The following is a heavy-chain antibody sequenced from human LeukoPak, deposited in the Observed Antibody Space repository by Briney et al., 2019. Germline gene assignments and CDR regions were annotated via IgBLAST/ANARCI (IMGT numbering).Heavy chain of an antibody. Sequence: GGPLRLSCAASGFTFSSFAMSWVRQAPGKGLEWVYVISGSGGSTYYAGSAKGRFAISRDNDKNTLYLQMNSLRAEDTAVYYCVKDQYYYDSSGPTPFDYWGQGTLVTVSS. D-gene: IGHD3-22*01. CDR2: ISGSGGST. CDR3: VKDQYYYDSSGPTPFDY. J-gene: IGHJ4*02. CDR1: GFTFSSFA. V-gene: IGHV3-23*01.